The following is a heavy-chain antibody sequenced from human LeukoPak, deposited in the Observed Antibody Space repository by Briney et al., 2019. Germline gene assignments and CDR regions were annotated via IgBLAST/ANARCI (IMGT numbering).Heavy chain of an antibody. CDR2: IKSDGKT. Sequence: GGSLRLSCAASGFSFSSYWMHWVRQAPGKGLVWVSRIKSDGKTNYADSVKGRFTISRDNAKNTVSLQMNSLRAEDTGVYYCARAPSEIGGYYPEYFRHWGQGTLVTASS. J-gene: IGHJ1*01. D-gene: IGHD3-22*01. CDR1: GFSFSSYW. CDR3: ARAPSEIGGYYPEYFRH. V-gene: IGHV3-74*01.